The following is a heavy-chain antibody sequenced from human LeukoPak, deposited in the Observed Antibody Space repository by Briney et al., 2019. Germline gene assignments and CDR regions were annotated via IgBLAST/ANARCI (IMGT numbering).Heavy chain of an antibody. D-gene: IGHD3-22*01. CDR1: GGSISNYY. V-gene: IGHV4-59*08. J-gene: IGHJ6*02. CDR3: AGDSYGMDV. CDR2: IYYSGNT. Sequence: SETLSLTCTVSGGSISNYYWNWIRQPPGKGLEWIGYIYYSGNTNYNPPLKSRVTISVDTSKNQFSLNLISVPAADTAVYYCAGDSYGMDVWGQGTTVTVAS.